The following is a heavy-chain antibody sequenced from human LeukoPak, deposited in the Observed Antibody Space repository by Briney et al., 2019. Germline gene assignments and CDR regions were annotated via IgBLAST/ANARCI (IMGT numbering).Heavy chain of an antibody. CDR2: IYYSGST. D-gene: IGHD3-10*01. CDR3: ARLPGAYYYSYYMDV. CDR1: GGSISSYY. V-gene: IGHV4-59*12. J-gene: IGHJ6*03. Sequence: PSETLSLTCTVSGGSISSYYWNWIRQPPGKGLEWIGYIYYSGSTNYNPSLKSRVTISVDTSKNQFSLKLSSVTAADTAVYYCARLPGAYYYSYYMDVWGKGTTVTVSS.